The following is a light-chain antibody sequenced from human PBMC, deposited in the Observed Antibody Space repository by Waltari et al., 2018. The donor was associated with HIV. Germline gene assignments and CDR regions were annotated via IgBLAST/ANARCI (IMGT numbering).Light chain of an antibody. Sequence: QSVLTQPPSASGTPGQRVTIPCSGGSSNIGSNSVHWYQQLPGQAPRLLLYSTNQRPSRVPDRFSGSKSGTSASLAISGLQSEDEADYYCATWDDTLNGVIFGGGTKLTVL. V-gene: IGLV1-44*01. CDR3: ATWDDTLNGVI. J-gene: IGLJ2*01. CDR1: SSNIGSNS. CDR2: STN.